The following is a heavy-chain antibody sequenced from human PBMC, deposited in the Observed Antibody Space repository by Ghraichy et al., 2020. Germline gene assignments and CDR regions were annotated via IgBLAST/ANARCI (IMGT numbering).Heavy chain of an antibody. CDR3: ARGRQYISGWEEPYYFDS. Sequence: GGSLRLSCAASGFTFSSYGIHCVRQAPGKGLEWVALIWSDGSKKYYADSVKGRFTISRDNSKNTLYLQMNSLRADDTAVYYCARGRQYISGWEEPYYFDSWGQGTLVIVSS. J-gene: IGHJ4*02. CDR2: IWSDGSKK. D-gene: IGHD6-19*01. CDR1: GFTFSSYG. V-gene: IGHV3-33*01.